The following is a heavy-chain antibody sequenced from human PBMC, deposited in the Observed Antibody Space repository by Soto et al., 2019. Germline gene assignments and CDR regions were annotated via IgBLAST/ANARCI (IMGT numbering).Heavy chain of an antibody. CDR2: ISSSSSYI. V-gene: IGHV3-21*01. CDR1: GFTFSSYS. J-gene: IGHJ4*01. Sequence: EVQLVESGGGLVKPGGSLRLSCAASGFTFSSYSMNWVRQAPGKGLEWVSSISSSSSYIYYADSVKGRFTISRDNAKNSQYLHMNSLRAEDTAVYYCPRDRSLGRSYPYYFESWGQGSLVTVSS. CDR3: PRDRSLGRSYPYYFES. D-gene: IGHD1-26*01.